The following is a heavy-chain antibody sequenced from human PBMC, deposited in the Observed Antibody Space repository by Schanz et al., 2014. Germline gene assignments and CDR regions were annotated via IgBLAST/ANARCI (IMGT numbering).Heavy chain of an antibody. V-gene: IGHV3-23*04. Sequence: EVQLVESGGGLVKPGGSLRLSCAASGFTFSNHALSWVRQAPGKGLEWVSGIGGSGDSTHYADSVKGRFIISRDNSKNTLYLQVNSLRAEDTAVYYCAKDHAGSDILTALGNWGQGTLVTVSS. J-gene: IGHJ4*02. CDR2: IGGSGDST. CDR3: AKDHAGSDILTALGN. CDR1: GFTFSNHA. D-gene: IGHD3-9*01.